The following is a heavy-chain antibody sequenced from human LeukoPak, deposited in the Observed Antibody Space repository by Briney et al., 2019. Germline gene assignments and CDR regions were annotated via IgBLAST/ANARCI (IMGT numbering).Heavy chain of an antibody. D-gene: IGHD6-13*01. CDR3: ATGHLPIAAAVNNWFDP. CDR1: GYTLTELS. Sequence: GASVKVSCKVSGYTLTELSMRWVRQAPGKGLEWMGGFDPEDGETIYAQKFQGRVTMTEDTSTDTAYMELSSLRSEDTAVYYCATGHLPIAAAVNNWFDPWGQGTLVTVSS. J-gene: IGHJ5*02. V-gene: IGHV1-24*01. CDR2: FDPEDGET.